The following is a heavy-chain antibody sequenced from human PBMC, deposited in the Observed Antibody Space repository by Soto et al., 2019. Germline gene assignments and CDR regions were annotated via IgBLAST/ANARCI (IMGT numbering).Heavy chain of an antibody. CDR2: ISAYNGNT. V-gene: IGHV1-18*01. CDR3: ARDPPTYYDILTGPQGFDY. J-gene: IGHJ4*02. CDR1: GYTFTSYG. Sequence: ASVKVSCKXSGYTFTSYGISWVRQAPGQGLEWMGWISAYNGNTNYAQKLQGRVTMTTDTSTSTAYMELRSLRSDDTAVYYCARDPPTYYDILTGPQGFDYWGQGTLVTVSS. D-gene: IGHD3-9*01.